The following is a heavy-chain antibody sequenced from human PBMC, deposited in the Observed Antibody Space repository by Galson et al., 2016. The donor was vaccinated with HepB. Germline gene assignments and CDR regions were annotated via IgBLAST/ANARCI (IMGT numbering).Heavy chain of an antibody. D-gene: IGHD5-24*01. Sequence: SLRLSCAASGFAFSNSAMGWIRQVPGKGLEWVSTISPGRPNTHYADSVWSRFTISRDDAKDTVFLHMYSLRDEDTAVYYCAVWLQAHFDHWGQGTFVAVSS. J-gene: IGHJ4*02. CDR3: AVWLQAHFDH. CDR1: GFAFSNSA. CDR2: ISPGRPNT. V-gene: IGHV3-23*01.